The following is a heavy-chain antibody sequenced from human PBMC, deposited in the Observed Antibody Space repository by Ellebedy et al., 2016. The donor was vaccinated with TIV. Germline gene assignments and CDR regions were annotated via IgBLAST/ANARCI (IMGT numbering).Heavy chain of an antibody. Sequence: GESLKISCATSGFTFSNYWMYWVCQGPGKGLVWVSRISPDGTYVNDADSVKGRFPISRDNAKSTLYLQMHSLSAEDTAVYYCVRGSNGWSGLDYWGQGILVAVSS. CDR1: GFTFSNYW. V-gene: IGHV3-74*01. CDR3: VRGSNGWSGLDY. J-gene: IGHJ4*02. CDR2: ISPDGTYV. D-gene: IGHD6-19*01.